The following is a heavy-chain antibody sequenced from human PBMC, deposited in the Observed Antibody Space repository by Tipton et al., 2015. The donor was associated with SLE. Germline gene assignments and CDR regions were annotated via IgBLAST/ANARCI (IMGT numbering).Heavy chain of an antibody. J-gene: IGHJ3*02. CDR2: IHFSGST. V-gene: IGHV4-59*11. CDR1: GASISSHY. D-gene: IGHD2-21*01. Sequence: LRLSCTVSGASISSHYWTWIRQSPGKGLEWIGYIHFSGSTNYNLSLKTRVTTSVDTSKRHFSLKLTSVTAADTAVYYCARGGGDSVAAFDIWGQGTLVTVSS. CDR3: ARGGGDSVAAFDI.